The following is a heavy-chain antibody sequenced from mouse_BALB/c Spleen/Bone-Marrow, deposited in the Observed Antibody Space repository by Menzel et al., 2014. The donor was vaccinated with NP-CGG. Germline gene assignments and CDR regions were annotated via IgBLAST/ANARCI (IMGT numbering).Heavy chain of an antibody. D-gene: IGHD3-1*01. V-gene: IGHV14-3*02. Sequence: VQIQQSGVELVKPGVSVTLSCTASGFYIEDTYIHWVKQRLEQGLAWIGRSDPANDNIKYDPKFQSQATVSGDTSSNTAYLQLSSLTSEATTAYYGATRAARANWFPHWGQGTLVTVPA. CDR2: SDPANDNI. CDR3: ATRAARANWFPH. J-gene: IGHJ3*01. CDR1: GFYIEDTY.